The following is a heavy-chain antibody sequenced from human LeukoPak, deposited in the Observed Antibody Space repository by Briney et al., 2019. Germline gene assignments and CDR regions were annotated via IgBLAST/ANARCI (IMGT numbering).Heavy chain of an antibody. CDR1: GGSFSGYY. V-gene: IGHV4-34*01. J-gene: IGHJ4*02. CDR2: INPSRNT. Sequence: SETLSLTCAVFGGSFSGYYWNWIRQPPGKGLEWIGQINPSRNTNYNPSLKSRVTISVDTSKKQFSLKLSSVTAADTAVYYCARASIVGATYWGQGTLVTVSS. CDR3: ARASIVGATY. D-gene: IGHD1-26*01.